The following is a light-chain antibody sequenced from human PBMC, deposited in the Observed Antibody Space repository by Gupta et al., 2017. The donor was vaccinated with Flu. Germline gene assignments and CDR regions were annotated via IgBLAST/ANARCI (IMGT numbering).Light chain of an antibody. V-gene: IGKV3-15*01. Sequence: SPAMLSVLTGERATRSCRDSRSVSSDFGWYQQKPGQAPRHIIYGACNRAIGIPDRFSGSGSGKEFTLTSSRRQYEDLAIYYWQKDHSWYTFGQGTRLEIK. J-gene: IGKJ5*01. CDR1: RSVSSD. CDR2: GAC. CDR3: QKDHSWYT.